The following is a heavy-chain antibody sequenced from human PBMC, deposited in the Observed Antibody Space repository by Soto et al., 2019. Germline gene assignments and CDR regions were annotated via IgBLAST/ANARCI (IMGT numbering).Heavy chain of an antibody. CDR3: ARQRDGYNYDY. V-gene: IGHV1-3*01. CDR2: INAYNGNT. D-gene: IGHD5-12*01. Sequence: GASVKVSCKASGYTFTSYAMHWVRQAPGQRLEWMGWINAYNGNTKYAQKPQGRVTITTDTSTSTAYMELRSLRSDDTAVYYCARQRDGYNYDYWGQGTLVTVSS. CDR1: GYTFTSYA. J-gene: IGHJ4*02.